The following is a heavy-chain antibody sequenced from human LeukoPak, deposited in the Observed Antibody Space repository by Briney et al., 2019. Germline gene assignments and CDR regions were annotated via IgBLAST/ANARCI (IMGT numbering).Heavy chain of an antibody. Sequence: SETLSLTCAVYGGSFSGYYWSWIRQPPGKGLEWIGEINHSGSTNYNPSLKSRVPISVDTSKNQFSLKLSSVTAADTAVYYCARRWYQDAFDIWGQGTMVTVSS. J-gene: IGHJ3*02. CDR1: GGSFSGYY. CDR2: INHSGST. V-gene: IGHV4-34*01. D-gene: IGHD2-15*01. CDR3: ARRWYQDAFDI.